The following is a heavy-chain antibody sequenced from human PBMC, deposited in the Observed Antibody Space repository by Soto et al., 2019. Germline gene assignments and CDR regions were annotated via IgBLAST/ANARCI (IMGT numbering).Heavy chain of an antibody. CDR3: ARDHHSYYDTSGYYPYFDF. CDR1: GGSVRSGSYY. J-gene: IGHJ4*02. D-gene: IGHD3-22*01. Sequence: PSETLSLTCTVSGGSVRSGSYYWSWIRQSPRNGLEWIGNIYYTGSTNYNPSFESRVAISLDTSNNQFSLRLTSLTAADTAVYFCARDHHSYYDTSGYYPYFDFWGQGTLVTVSS. V-gene: IGHV4-61*01. CDR2: IYYTGST.